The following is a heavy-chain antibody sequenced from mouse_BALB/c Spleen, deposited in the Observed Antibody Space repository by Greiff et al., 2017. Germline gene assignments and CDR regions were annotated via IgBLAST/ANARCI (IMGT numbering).Heavy chain of an antibody. CDR1: GYSFTGYF. CDR3: GRDYGSRTGPWFAY. CDR2: INPYNGDT. J-gene: IGHJ3*01. V-gene: IGHV1-37*01. D-gene: IGHD1-1*01. Sequence: VHVKQSGPELVKPGASVKISCKASGYSFTGYFMNWVKQSHGKSLEWIGRINPYNGDTFYNQKFKGKATLTVDKSSSTAHMELLSLTSEDSAVYYCGRDYGSRTGPWFAYWGQGTLVTVSA.